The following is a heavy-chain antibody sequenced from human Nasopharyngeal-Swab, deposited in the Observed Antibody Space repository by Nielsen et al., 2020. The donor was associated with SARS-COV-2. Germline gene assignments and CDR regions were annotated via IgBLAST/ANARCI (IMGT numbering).Heavy chain of an antibody. J-gene: IGHJ4*02. Sequence: GGSLRLSCAASGFDFSSYAMHWVRQAPGKGLEWMTFIRDDGSKKYYAESVKGRFTISRDNSKNTLYLQMNSLRVEDTAVYYCARERTYSSSSDFDVWGQGTLVTVSS. CDR2: IRDDGSKK. CDR3: ARERTYSSSSDFDV. CDR1: GFDFSSYA. D-gene: IGHD6-6*01. V-gene: IGHV3-30*02.